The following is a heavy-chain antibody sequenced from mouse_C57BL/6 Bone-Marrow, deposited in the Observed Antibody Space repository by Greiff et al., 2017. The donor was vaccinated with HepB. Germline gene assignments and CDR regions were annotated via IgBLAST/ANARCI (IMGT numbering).Heavy chain of an antibody. J-gene: IGHJ1*03. CDR2: INPNNGGT. CDR3: ARYGYYGSSYRYFDV. CDR1: GYTFTDYY. V-gene: IGHV1-26*01. Sequence: VQLQQSGSELVKPGASVKISCKASGYTFTDYYMNWVKQSHGKSLEWIGDINPNNGGTSYNQKFKGKATLTVDKSSSTAYMELRSLTSEDSAVYYCARYGYYGSSYRYFDVWGTGTTVTVSS. D-gene: IGHD1-1*01.